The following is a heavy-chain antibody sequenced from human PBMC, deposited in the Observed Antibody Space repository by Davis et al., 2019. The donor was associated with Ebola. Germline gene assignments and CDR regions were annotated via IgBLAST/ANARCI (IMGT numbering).Heavy chain of an antibody. CDR2: IKQDGSES. Sequence: PGGSLRLSCAASGFTFSIYWMSWVRQAPGKGPEWVANIKQDGSESHYVDSVKGRFTISRDNSKNTLYLQMNSLRAEDTAVYYCAKDGYYYGSGSYYTTFDYWGQGTLVTVSS. CDR3: AKDGYYYGSGSYYTTFDY. J-gene: IGHJ4*02. D-gene: IGHD3-10*01. CDR1: GFTFSIYW. V-gene: IGHV3-7*03.